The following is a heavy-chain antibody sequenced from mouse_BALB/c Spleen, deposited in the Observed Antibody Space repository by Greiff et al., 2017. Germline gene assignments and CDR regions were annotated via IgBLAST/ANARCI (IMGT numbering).Heavy chain of an antibody. V-gene: IGHV1-67*01. CDR3: ARGGLQYYFDY. CDR1: GYTFTDYA. J-gene: IGHJ2*01. CDR2: ISTYYGNT. Sequence: VQLQQSRPELVRPGVSVKISCKGSGYTFTDYAMHWVKQSHAKSLEWIGVISTYYGNTNYNQKFKGKATMTVDKSSSTAYMELARLTSEDSAIYYCARGGLQYYFDYWGQGTTLTVSS. D-gene: IGHD2-2*01.